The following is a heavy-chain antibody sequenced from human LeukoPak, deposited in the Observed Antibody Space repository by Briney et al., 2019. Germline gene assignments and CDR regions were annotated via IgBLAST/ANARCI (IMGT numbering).Heavy chain of an antibody. D-gene: IGHD3-22*01. V-gene: IGHV3-30-3*01. CDR2: ISYDGSNK. CDR3: ARDRGFLTFDC. J-gene: IGHJ5*01. CDR1: GFTFSSYA. Sequence: GGSLRLSCAASGFTFSSYAMHWVRQAPGKGLEWVAVISYDGSNKYYADSVKGRFTISRDNSKNTLYLQMNSLRAEDTVVYYCARDRGFLTFDCWGQGTLVTVSS.